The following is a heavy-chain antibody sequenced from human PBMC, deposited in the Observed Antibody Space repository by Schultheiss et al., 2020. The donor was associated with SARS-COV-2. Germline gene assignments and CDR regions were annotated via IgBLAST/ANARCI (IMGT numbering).Heavy chain of an antibody. Sequence: GGSLRLSCAASGFTFSSYEMNWVRQAPGKGLEWVSAISGSGGSTYYADSVKGRFTISRDNSKNTLYLQMNSLRAEDTAVYYCAKVGSGSYIFDYWGQGTLVTVSS. CDR1: GFTFSSYE. CDR3: AKVGSGSYIFDY. J-gene: IGHJ4*02. CDR2: ISGSGGST. V-gene: IGHV3-23*01. D-gene: IGHD3-10*01.